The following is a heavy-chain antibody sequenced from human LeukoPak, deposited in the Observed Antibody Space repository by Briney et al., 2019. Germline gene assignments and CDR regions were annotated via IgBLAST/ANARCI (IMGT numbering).Heavy chain of an antibody. Sequence: GESLKISCKGSGYSFTSYWIGWVRQRPEKGLEWMGIIYPSDSDTRYSPPFQGQVTISVNKSNNTAYLQWSSLTASDTAMYYCARHRLLTAPLDYWGQGTLVTVSS. CDR1: GYSFTSYW. V-gene: IGHV5-51*01. J-gene: IGHJ4*02. CDR3: ARHRLLTAPLDY. D-gene: IGHD3-9*01. CDR2: IYPSDSDT.